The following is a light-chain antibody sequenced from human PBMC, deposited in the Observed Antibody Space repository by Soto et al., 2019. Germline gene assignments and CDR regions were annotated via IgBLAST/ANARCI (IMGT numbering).Light chain of an antibody. Sequence: QSVLTKPASVSGSPGQSITISCTGTSIDVGGYNYVSWYQQLPGKAPKLMIYDVTNRPSGVSDRFSGSKSGNTASLTISGLQTEDEADYYCSSYTRSSAVVIFGGGTKLTVL. V-gene: IGLV2-14*03. CDR3: SSYTRSSAVVI. CDR2: DVT. J-gene: IGLJ2*01. CDR1: SIDVGGYNY.